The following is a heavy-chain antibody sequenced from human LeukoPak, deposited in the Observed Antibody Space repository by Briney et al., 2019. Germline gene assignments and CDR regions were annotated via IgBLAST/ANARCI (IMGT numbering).Heavy chain of an antibody. D-gene: IGHD3-22*01. CDR1: GYTFTGYY. CDR3: ASYYYDSSGPLVDAFDI. J-gene: IGHJ3*02. CDR2: INPNSGGT. V-gene: IGHV1-2*02. Sequence: VASVKVSCKASGYTFTGYYMHWVRQAPGQGLEWKGWINPNSGGTNYAQKFQGRVTMTRDTSISTAFMELSRLRSDDTAVYYCASYYYDSSGPLVDAFDIWGQGTMVTVSS.